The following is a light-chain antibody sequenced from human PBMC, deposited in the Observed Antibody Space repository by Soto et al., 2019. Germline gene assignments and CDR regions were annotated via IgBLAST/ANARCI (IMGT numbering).Light chain of an antibody. CDR1: SSDVGGYNY. CDR3: NSYTSRYTFV. Sequence: QSVLTQPASVSGSAGQSITISCTGTSSDVGGYNYVSWYQQHPGKAPKLMIYEVNNRPSEVSNRFSGSKSGNTASLTIPGLQPEDEADYYCNSYTSRYTFVLGTGTKVTVL. CDR2: EVN. J-gene: IGLJ1*01. V-gene: IGLV2-14*01.